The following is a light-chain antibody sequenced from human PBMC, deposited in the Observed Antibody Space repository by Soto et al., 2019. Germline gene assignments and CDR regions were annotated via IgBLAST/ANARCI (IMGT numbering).Light chain of an antibody. V-gene: IGLV3-21*02. CDR1: NIGSKS. CDR3: QVWDSSSDHVV. CDR2: DDS. Sequence: SYELTQPPSVSVAPGQTARITCGGNNIGSKSVHWYQQKQGQAPVLVVYDDSDRPSGIPERFSGSNSWNTATLTISRVEAGDEADYYCQVWDSSSDHVVFGGGTQLTVL. J-gene: IGLJ2*01.